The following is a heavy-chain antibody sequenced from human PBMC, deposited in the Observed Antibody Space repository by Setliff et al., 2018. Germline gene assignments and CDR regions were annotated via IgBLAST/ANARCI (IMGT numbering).Heavy chain of an antibody. J-gene: IGHJ4*02. Sequence: GGSLRLSCAASGFTFTTYWMCWVRQSPGKGLAWVSTISGNGGRTYYAVSVEGRFTISRDNSKNTLYLQMTGLRTDDTALYYCARDSPSSLYNFWSGCSDYWGQGTLVTVSS. CDR1: GFTFTTYW. CDR3: ARDSPSSLYNFWSGCSDY. CDR2: ISGNGGRT. D-gene: IGHD3-3*01. V-gene: IGHV3-23*01.